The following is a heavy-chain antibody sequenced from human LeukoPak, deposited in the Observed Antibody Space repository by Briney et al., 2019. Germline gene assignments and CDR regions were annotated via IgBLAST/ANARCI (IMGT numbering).Heavy chain of an antibody. V-gene: IGHV1-2*02. CDR3: ARATCNTDCAGFDP. CDR2: INPNGDGT. Sequence: ASVKVSFKASGYTFTGYYMHWVRQAPGQGREWMGWINPNGDGTNYAQNFQGRVTVTRDTTISTAYMELNRLRSDDMAVYYCARATCNTDCAGFDPWGQGTLVTVSS. D-gene: IGHD2/OR15-2a*01. CDR1: GYTFTGYY. J-gene: IGHJ5*02.